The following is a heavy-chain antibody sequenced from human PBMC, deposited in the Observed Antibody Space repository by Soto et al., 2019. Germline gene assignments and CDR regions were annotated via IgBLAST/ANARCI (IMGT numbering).Heavy chain of an antibody. D-gene: IGHD2-2*01. V-gene: IGHV4-59*01. CDR3: ARGGYCSSTSCYGYNWFDP. CDR2: IYYSGST. CDR1: GGSISSYY. J-gene: IGHJ5*02. Sequence: SETLSLTCTVSGGSISSYYWSWIRQPPGKGLEWIGYIYYSGSTNYNPSLKSRVTISVDTSKNQFSLKLSSVTAADTAVYYCARGGYCSSTSCYGYNWFDPWGQGTLVTVSS.